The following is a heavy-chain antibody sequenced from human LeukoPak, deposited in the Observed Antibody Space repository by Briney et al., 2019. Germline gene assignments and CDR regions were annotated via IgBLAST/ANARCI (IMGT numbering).Heavy chain of an antibody. CDR1: GTSFSSYY. Sequence: PETLSLTCGVSGTSFSSYYWSWIRQTPGKGLEWIGEVNHSGYTNMNPSLKSRVTISVDASKNQFSLRMNTVTAADTAVYFCARMTTGHDYWGQGTLVTVSS. D-gene: IGHD4-17*01. V-gene: IGHV4-34*01. CDR3: ARMTTGHDY. CDR2: VNHSGYT. J-gene: IGHJ4*02.